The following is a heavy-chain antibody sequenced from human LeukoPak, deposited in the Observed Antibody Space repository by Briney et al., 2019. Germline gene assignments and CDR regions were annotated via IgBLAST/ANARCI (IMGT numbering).Heavy chain of an antibody. D-gene: IGHD3-10*02. V-gene: IGHV5-51*01. CDR1: GYKFTNYW. J-gene: IGHJ4*02. CDR2: IYPGDSET. CDR3: ARALRTGQGDYVPVL. Sequence: GESLKISCKASGYKFTNYWIGWVRQMLGKGLEWMTIIYPGDSETRYSPSFQGQVTISAAKSIDTIYLQWNTLKASDTAMYYCARALRTGQGDYVPVLWGQGTLVTVSS.